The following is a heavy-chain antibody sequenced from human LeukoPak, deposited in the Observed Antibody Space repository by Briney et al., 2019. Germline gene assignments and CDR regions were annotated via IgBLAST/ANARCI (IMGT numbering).Heavy chain of an antibody. Sequence: ASVKVSCKASGYTFTSYGISWVRQAPGPGLEWMGWISAYNGNTNYAQKLQGRVTMTTDTSTSTAYMELRSLRSDDTAVYYCARDAGIAVARRFDYWGQGTLVTVSS. CDR2: ISAYNGNT. V-gene: IGHV1-18*01. J-gene: IGHJ4*02. CDR3: ARDAGIAVARRFDY. D-gene: IGHD6-19*01. CDR1: GYTFTSYG.